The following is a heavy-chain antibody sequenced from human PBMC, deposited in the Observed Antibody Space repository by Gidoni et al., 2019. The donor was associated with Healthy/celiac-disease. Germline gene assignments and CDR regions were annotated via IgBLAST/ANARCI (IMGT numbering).Heavy chain of an antibody. D-gene: IGHD4-17*01. V-gene: IGHV4-30-4*01. CDR2: IYYSGST. Sequence: QVQLKESGPGLVKPSQTLSLPCTVSGGSISSGDYYWSWIRQPPGKGLEWIGYIYYSGSTYYNPSLKSRVTISVDTSKNQFSLKLSSVTAADTAVYYCAREEFYTVTPSVDVWGKGTTVTVSS. J-gene: IGHJ6*04. CDR3: AREEFYTVTPSVDV. CDR1: GGSISSGDYY.